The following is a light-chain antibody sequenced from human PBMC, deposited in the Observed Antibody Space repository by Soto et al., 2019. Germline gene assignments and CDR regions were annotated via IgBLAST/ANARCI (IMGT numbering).Light chain of an antibody. V-gene: IGLV2-14*01. CDR2: DVS. CDR3: SSYTSSSTLYV. Sequence: QSALTQPASLSGSPGQSITISCTGTSSDVDGYNYVSWYQQHPGKAPKLMIYDVSNRPSGVSNRFSGSKSGNTASLTISGLQAEDEADYYRSSYTSSSTLYVFGTGTKVTVL. J-gene: IGLJ1*01. CDR1: SSDVDGYNY.